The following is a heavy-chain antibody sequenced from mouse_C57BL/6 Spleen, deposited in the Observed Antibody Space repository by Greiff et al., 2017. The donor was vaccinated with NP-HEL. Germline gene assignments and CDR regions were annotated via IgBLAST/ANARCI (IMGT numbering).Heavy chain of an antibody. J-gene: IGHJ4*01. CDR3: ARVTTVVATEDDAMDY. Sequence: QVQLQQPGAELVKPGASVKMSCKASGYTFTSYWITWVKQRPGQGLEWIGDIYPGSGSTNYNEKFKSKATLTVDTSSSTAYMQLSSLTSEDSAVYYCARVTTVVATEDDAMDYWGQGTSVTVSS. CDR2: IYPGSGST. CDR1: GYTFTSYW. V-gene: IGHV1-55*01. D-gene: IGHD1-1*01.